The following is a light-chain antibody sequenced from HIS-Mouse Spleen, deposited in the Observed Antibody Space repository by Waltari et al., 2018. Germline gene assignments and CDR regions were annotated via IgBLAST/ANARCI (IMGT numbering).Light chain of an antibody. V-gene: IGLV1-47*01. CDR2: RNN. J-gene: IGLJ3*02. CDR1: SSNIGSNY. Sequence: QSVLTQPPSASGTPGQRVTNSCSGSSSNIGSNYVYWYQQLPGTAPKLLIYRNNQRPSGVPGRFSGSKSGTSASLAISGLRSEDEADYYCAAWDDSLSGPWVFGGGTKLTVL. CDR3: AAWDDSLSGPWV.